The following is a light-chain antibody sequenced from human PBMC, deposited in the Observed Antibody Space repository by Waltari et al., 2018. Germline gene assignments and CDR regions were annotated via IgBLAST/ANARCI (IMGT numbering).Light chain of an antibody. V-gene: IGKV2-30*02. J-gene: IGKJ1*01. CDR1: QSLVHSDGNTY. CDR2: KVS. CDR3: RQGTHWPRT. Sequence: VVMTQSPLSLPVTLGQPASISCRSSQSLVHSDGNTYLNWFHQRPGQSPRRLISKVSNRDSGVPDRFSGSGSGTDFTLKISRVEAEDVGVYYCRQGTHWPRTFGQGTKVEIK.